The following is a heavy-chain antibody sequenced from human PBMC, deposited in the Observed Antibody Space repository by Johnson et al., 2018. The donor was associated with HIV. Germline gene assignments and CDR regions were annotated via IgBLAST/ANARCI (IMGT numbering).Heavy chain of an antibody. V-gene: IGHV3-30*02. Sequence: QMQLVESGGGVVQPGRSLRLSCAASGFTFSSYGMHWVRQAPGKGLEWVAFIRYDGSNKYYADSVKGRFTISRDNSKNTLYLQMNSLRAEDTAVYYCARDRDRLNWNYGALDIWGQGTMVTVSS. CDR1: GFTFSSYG. CDR2: IRYDGSNK. J-gene: IGHJ3*02. D-gene: IGHD1-7*01. CDR3: ARDRDRLNWNYGALDI.